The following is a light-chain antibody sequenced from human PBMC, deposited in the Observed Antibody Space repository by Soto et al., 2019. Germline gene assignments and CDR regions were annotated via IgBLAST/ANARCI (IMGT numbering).Light chain of an antibody. J-gene: IGLJ1*01. CDR3: KSYDGRNTYV. CDR2: EVV. CDR1: KNDIGLYDF. V-gene: IGLV2-8*01. Sequence: QSVLTQPPSASGSPGQSVTISCTGTKNDIGLYDFVSWYQHHPGKAPRLIIYEVVQRPSGVPDRFSGSKSGNTASLTVSGLQAADEADYFCKSYDGRNTYVFGSGTKGTVL.